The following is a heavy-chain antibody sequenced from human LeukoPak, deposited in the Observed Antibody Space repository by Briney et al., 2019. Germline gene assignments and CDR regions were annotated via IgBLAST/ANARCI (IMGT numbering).Heavy chain of an antibody. J-gene: IGHJ3*02. CDR1: GYNFTNYW. D-gene: IGHD4-4*01. CDR3: ARPMKMTTITALDI. V-gene: IGHV5-51*01. Sequence: GESLKISCKGSGYNFTNYWIAWVRQMPGKGLEWMGVIYPRDSETSYSPSFQGHVTMSADRSRSTAYLQWSSPQASDTAMYYCARPMKMTTITALDIWGQGTLVIVSS. CDR2: IYPRDSET.